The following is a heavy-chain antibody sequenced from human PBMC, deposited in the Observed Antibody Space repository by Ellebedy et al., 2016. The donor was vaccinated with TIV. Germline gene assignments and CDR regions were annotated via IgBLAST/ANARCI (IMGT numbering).Heavy chain of an antibody. V-gene: IGHV4-34*01. J-gene: IGHJ6*02. CDR3: ARGHFDIYGMDV. CDR1: GGSFSGYY. Sequence: SETLSLTCAVYGGSFSGYYWSWIRQPPGKGLEWIGEINHSGSTNYNPSLKSRVTISVDTSKNQFSLKLSSVTAADTAVYYCARGHFDIYGMDVWGQGTTVTVSS. D-gene: IGHD3-9*01. CDR2: INHSGST.